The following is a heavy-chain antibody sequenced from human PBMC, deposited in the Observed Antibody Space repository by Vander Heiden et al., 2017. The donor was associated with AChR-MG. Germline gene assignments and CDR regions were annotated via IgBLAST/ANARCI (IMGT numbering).Heavy chain of an antibody. CDR2: IIPLSKIA. V-gene: IGHV1-69*04. D-gene: IGHD3-3*01. Sequence: QAQLVQSGPEVKKPGSSVTVSCQTSGRVFTDYAFTWVPQAHCQGPGWMGRIIPLSKIAHYARNCQGRLTVTADRSTRTVYMELSGLGSADSALFYCVAEQGSSGHFNARYLPFWGQGSRVTVSS. CDR3: VAEQGSSGHFNARYLPF. CDR1: GRVFTDYA. J-gene: IGHJ4*02.